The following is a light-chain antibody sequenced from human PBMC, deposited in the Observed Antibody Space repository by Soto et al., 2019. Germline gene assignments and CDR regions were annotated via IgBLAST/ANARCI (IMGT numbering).Light chain of an antibody. Sequence: QSALTQPASVSGSPGQSITISCTGTSSDVGAYNYVSWYRQHPVKAPNIMIYDVSYRPSGVSNRFSGSKSGNTASLTISGVQAEDEADYYCSSQTSSSTYVFGSGTKVTVL. CDR3: SSQTSSSTYV. V-gene: IGLV2-14*01. CDR1: SSDVGAYNY. CDR2: DVS. J-gene: IGLJ1*01.